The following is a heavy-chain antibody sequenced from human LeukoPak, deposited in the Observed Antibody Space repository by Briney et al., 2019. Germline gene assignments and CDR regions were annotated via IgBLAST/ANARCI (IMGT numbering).Heavy chain of an antibody. CDR2: ITTGGGNT. CDR3: AKGSWFGASASFRDYFDF. CDR1: GFTFGSYA. V-gene: IGHV3-23*01. J-gene: IGHJ4*02. D-gene: IGHD3-10*01. Sequence: PGGSLRLSCAASGFTFGSYAMHWVRQAPGKGLEWVSFITTGGGNTYYADSVQGRFTISRDDSENTLYLQMSGLSAEDTAVYYCAKGSWFGASASFRDYFDFWGQGILVTVSS.